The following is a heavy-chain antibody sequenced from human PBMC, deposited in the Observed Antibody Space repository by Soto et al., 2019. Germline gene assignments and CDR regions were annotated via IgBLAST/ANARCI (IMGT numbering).Heavy chain of an antibody. CDR2: IYYSGST. CDR1: GGSISSYY. Sequence: SETLSLTCTVSGGSISSYYWSWIRQPPGKGLEWIGYIYYSGSTNYNPSLKSRVTISVDTSKNQFSLKLSSVTAADTAVYYCASRQSRYSSGGSCYKLNWFDPWGQGTLVNVSS. V-gene: IGHV4-59*08. D-gene: IGHD2-15*01. J-gene: IGHJ5*02. CDR3: ASRQSRYSSGGSCYKLNWFDP.